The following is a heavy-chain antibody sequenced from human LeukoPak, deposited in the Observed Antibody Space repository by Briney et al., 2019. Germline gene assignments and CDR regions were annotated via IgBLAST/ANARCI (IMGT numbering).Heavy chain of an antibody. Sequence: GGSLRLSCAASGFTFSGSAMHWVRQASGKGLEWVGRIRSKANSYATAYAASVKGRFTISRDDSKNTAYLQMNSLKTEDTAVYYCAKDRGVYCSGGSCDQVGLDYWGQGTLVTVSS. CDR1: GFTFSGSA. CDR2: IRSKANSYAT. J-gene: IGHJ4*02. D-gene: IGHD2-15*01. V-gene: IGHV3-73*01. CDR3: AKDRGVYCSGGSCDQVGLDY.